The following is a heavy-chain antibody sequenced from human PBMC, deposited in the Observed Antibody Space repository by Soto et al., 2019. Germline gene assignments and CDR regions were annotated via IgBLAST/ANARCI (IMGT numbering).Heavy chain of an antibody. Sequence: QVQLVESGGGVVQPGRSLRLSCAASGFTFSSYGMHWVRQAPGKGLEWVAVIWYDGSNKYYADSVKGRFTISRDNSKNTRYLRMNSLRAEGTAVCYCARERGVVVAATRYFDYWGQGTLVTVSS. CDR1: GFTFSSYG. J-gene: IGHJ4*02. V-gene: IGHV3-33*01. CDR2: IWYDGSNK. CDR3: ARERGVVVAATRYFDY. D-gene: IGHD2-15*01.